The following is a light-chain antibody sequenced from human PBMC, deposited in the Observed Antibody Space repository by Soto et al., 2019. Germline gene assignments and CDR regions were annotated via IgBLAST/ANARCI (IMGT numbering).Light chain of an antibody. Sequence: IQLTQSPSSLSASVGDRVTITCRASQGIRSYLAWYQQKPGKAPNLLIYAASTLQSGVPSRFSGSGSWTDFTLTISSLQPEDFATYYCQQVDSYPITFGQGTRLEIK. V-gene: IGKV1-9*01. CDR3: QQVDSYPIT. CDR2: AAS. CDR1: QGIRSY. J-gene: IGKJ5*01.